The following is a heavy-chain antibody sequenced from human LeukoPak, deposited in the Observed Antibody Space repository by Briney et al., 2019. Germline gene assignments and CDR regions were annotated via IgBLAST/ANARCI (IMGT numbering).Heavy chain of an antibody. V-gene: IGHV1-69*05. J-gene: IGHJ3*02. CDR3: ARYRVPLDAFDI. CDR1: GGTFSSYA. CDR2: IIPIFGTA. D-gene: IGHD3-10*01. Sequence: SVKVSCKASGGTFSSYAISWVRQAPGQGLEWMGGIIPIFGTANYAQKFQGRVTITTDESTSTAYMELSSLRSEDTAVYYCARYRVPLDAFDIWGQGTMVTVSS.